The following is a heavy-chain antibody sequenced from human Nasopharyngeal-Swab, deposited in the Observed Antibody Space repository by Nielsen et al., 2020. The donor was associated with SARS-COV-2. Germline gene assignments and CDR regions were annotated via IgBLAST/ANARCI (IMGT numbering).Heavy chain of an antibody. CDR3: ARPGQQLVLEYFQH. D-gene: IGHD6-13*01. J-gene: IGHJ1*01. CDR1: WYSISSVYY. V-gene: IGHV4-38-2*01. CDR2: IYHSGST. Sequence: TPALTRAVSWYSISSVYYWGWPRQPPGKGLEWIGSIYHSGSTYYNPFLKSRVNISVDTSKKQFSLKLSSVTAADTAVYYCARPGQQLVLEYFQHWGQGTLVTVSS.